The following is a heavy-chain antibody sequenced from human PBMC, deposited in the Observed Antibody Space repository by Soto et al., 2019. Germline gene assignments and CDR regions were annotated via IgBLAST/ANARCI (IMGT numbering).Heavy chain of an antibody. CDR3: AGRGVLDAFDI. J-gene: IGHJ3*02. CDR1: RFTFSSYS. V-gene: IGHV3-21*01. CDR2: ISSSSSYI. Sequence: EVQLVESGGGLVKPGGSLRLSCAASRFTFSSYSMNWVRQAPGKGLEWVLSISSSSSYIYYADSVKGRFTISRDNAKNSLYLQMNSLRAEDTAVYYCAGRGVLDAFDIWGQGTMVTVSS. D-gene: IGHD2-8*01.